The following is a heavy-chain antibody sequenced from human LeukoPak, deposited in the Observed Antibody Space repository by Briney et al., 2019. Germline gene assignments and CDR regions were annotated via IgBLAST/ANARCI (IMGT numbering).Heavy chain of an antibody. J-gene: IGHJ4*02. V-gene: IGHV3-73*01. CDR1: GFTFSGSA. Sequence: PGGSLRLSCAASGFTFSGSAMHWVRQASGKGLEWVGRIRSKTSNYATAYAASVEGRFTISRDDSKNTAYLQMNSLKTEDTAVYYCTRHSHDYSNMGFDYWGQGTLVTVSS. CDR3: TRHSHDYSNMGFDY. D-gene: IGHD4-11*01. CDR2: IRSKTSNYAT.